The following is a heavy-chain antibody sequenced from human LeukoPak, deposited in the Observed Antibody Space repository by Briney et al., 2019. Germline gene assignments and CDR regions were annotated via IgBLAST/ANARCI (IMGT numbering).Heavy chain of an antibody. J-gene: IGHJ5*02. V-gene: IGHV1-8*01. CDR1: GYTFTNYD. CDR3: ARMTYDGSGPNPDWFDP. D-gene: IGHD3-22*01. Sequence: ASVKLSCKASGYTFTNYDINWVRHAPGQGLEWMGWMNPNAGNTGYAQRFQGRLTMTRDTSTSTAYMELSSLRSDDTAVYFCARMTYDGSGPNPDWFDPWGQGTLVTVSS. CDR2: MNPNAGNT.